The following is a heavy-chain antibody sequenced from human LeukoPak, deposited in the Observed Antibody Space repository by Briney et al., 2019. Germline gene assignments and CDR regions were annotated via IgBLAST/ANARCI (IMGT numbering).Heavy chain of an antibody. CDR2: ISSSSSYI. CDR1: GFTFSSYS. J-gene: IGHJ4*02. Sequence: GGSLRLSCAACGFTFSSYSMNWVRQAPGKGLEWVSSISSSSSYIYYADSVKGRFTISRDNAKNSLYLQMNSLRAEDTAVYYCARDGYSYGPPALDYWGQGTLVTVSS. D-gene: IGHD5-18*01. V-gene: IGHV3-21*01. CDR3: ARDGYSYGPPALDY.